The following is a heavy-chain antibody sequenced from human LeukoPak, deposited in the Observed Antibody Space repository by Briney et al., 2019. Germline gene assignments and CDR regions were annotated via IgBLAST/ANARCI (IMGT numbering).Heavy chain of an antibody. CDR1: GYTFTSYG. Sequence: ASVKVSCKASGYTFTSYGISWVRQAPGQGLEWMGGISAYNGNTNYAQKLQGRVTMTTDTSTSTAYMELRSLRSDDTAVYYCARVVITIFGVVIRLFDYWGQGTLVTVSS. V-gene: IGHV1-18*01. CDR2: ISAYNGNT. J-gene: IGHJ4*02. CDR3: ARVVITIFGVVIRLFDY. D-gene: IGHD3-3*01.